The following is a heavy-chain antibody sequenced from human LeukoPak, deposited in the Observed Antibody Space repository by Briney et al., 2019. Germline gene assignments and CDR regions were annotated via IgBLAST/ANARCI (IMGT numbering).Heavy chain of an antibody. D-gene: IGHD2-21*02. CDR3: AKDLGYCGGDCYSGFDY. J-gene: IGHJ4*02. CDR2: FSGGGGSA. Sequence: PGASLRLSCVASGFTFSNYAMSWVRQAPGKGLEWVSAFSGGGGSAYYADSVKGRFTISRDNSKNTLYLQMNSLRADDTALYYCAKDLGYCGGDCYSGFDYWGQGTLVTVSS. CDR1: GFTFSNYA. V-gene: IGHV3-23*01.